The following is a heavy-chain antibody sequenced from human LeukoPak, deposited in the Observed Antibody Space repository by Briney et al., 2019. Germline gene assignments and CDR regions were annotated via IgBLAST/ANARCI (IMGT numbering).Heavy chain of an antibody. CDR1: GYTFTSYG. D-gene: IGHD6-19*01. Sequence: ASVKVSCKASGYTFTSYGISWVRQAPGQGLEWMGWISAYNGNTNYARKLQGRVTMTTDTSTSTAYMELRSLRSDDTAVYYCARDDGSGWSYYYYGMDVWGQGTTVTVSS. V-gene: IGHV1-18*01. CDR3: ARDDGSGWSYYYYGMDV. J-gene: IGHJ6*02. CDR2: ISAYNGNT.